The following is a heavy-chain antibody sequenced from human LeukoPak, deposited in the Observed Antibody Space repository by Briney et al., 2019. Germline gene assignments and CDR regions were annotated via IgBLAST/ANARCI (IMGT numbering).Heavy chain of an antibody. D-gene: IGHD2-15*01. Sequence: GGSLRLSCAASGFTLSSYEMNWVRQAPGKGLEWVSYISSSGDTIYYADSVKGRFTISRDNAKKSLYLQMNSLRAEDTAVYYCANVWGVVVAARFWGKGTTVTISS. CDR3: ANVWGVVVAARF. CDR2: ISSSGDTI. V-gene: IGHV3-48*03. J-gene: IGHJ6*04. CDR1: GFTLSSYE.